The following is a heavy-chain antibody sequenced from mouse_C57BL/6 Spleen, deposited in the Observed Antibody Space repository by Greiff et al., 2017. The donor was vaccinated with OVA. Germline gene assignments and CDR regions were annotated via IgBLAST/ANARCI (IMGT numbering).Heavy chain of an antibody. V-gene: IGHV3-6*01. CDR3: ARVAFDGYFDV. J-gene: IGHJ1*03. CDR1: GYSITSGYY. CDR2: ISYDGSN. Sequence: EVHLVESGPGLVKPSQSLSLTCSVTGYSITSGYYWNWIRQFPGNKLEWMGYISYDGSNNYNPSLKNRISITRDTSKNQFFLKLNSVTTEDTATYYCARVAFDGYFDVWGTGTTVTVSS.